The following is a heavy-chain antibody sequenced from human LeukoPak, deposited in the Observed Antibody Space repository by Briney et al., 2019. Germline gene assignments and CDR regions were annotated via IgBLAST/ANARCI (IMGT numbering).Heavy chain of an antibody. J-gene: IGHJ4*02. CDR1: GFTFSSYW. Sequence: PGGSLRLSCAASGFTFSSYWISWVRQAPGKGLEWVANIKQDGSEKYYVDSVKGRFTISRDNAKNSLYLQMNSLRAEDTAVYYCARGRDLRYWGQATLVTVSS. CDR2: IKQDGSEK. V-gene: IGHV3-7*01. CDR3: ARGRDLRY.